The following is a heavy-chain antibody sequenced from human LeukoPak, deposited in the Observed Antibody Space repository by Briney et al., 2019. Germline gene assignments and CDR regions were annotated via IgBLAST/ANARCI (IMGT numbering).Heavy chain of an antibody. D-gene: IGHD2-2*01. V-gene: IGHV4-34*01. CDR3: ARGPYCSSTSCYENAFDI. J-gene: IGHJ3*02. CDR2: INHSGST. Sequence: SETLSLTCAVYGGSFSGYYWSWIRQPPGKGLEWIGEINHSGSTNYNPSLKSRVTISVDTSKNQFSLKLSSVTAADTAVYYCARGPYCSSTSCYENAFDIWGQGTMVTVSS. CDR1: GGSFSGYY.